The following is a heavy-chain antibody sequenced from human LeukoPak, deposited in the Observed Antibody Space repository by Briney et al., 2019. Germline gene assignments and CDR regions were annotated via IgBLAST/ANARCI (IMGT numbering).Heavy chain of an antibody. J-gene: IGHJ3*02. Sequence: PSETLSLTCTASGGSVSSGSSYWTWIRQPPGKGLEWIGYIYYSGTTNYNPSLKSRVAMSVDTSKNQFSLKLSSVTAADTAVYYCARLPEEWLRGAGAFDIWGQGTMVTVSS. V-gene: IGHV4-61*01. CDR3: ARLPEEWLRGAGAFDI. CDR2: IYYSGTT. CDR1: GGSVSSGSSY. D-gene: IGHD6-19*01.